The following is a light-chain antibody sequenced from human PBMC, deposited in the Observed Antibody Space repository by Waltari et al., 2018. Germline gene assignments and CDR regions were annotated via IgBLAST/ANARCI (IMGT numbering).Light chain of an antibody. CDR2: DGS. CDR3: VQSTHFPRT. Sequence: EVVLTQSPATLSLSPGDRATLSCRASQNIGNNLAWYQQKPGQAPRLLMNDGSNRATGVPARFSGSGSGTDFTLRISRVEAEDVAVYYCVQSTHFPRTVGQGTKVEIK. V-gene: IGKV3-11*01. CDR1: QNIGNN. J-gene: IGKJ1*01.